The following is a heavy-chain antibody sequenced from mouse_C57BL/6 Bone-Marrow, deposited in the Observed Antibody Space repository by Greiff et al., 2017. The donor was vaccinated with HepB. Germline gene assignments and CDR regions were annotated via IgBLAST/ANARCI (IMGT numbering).Heavy chain of an antibody. J-gene: IGHJ2*01. V-gene: IGHV1-4*01. CDR3: ARGRYLYYFDY. CDR1: GYTFTSYT. D-gene: IGHD1-1*01. Sequence: QVQLKQSGAELARPGASVKMSCKASGYTFTSYTMHWVKQRPGQGLEWIGYINPSSGYTKYNQKFKDKATLTADKSSSTAYMQLSSLTSEDSAVYYWARGRYLYYFDYWGQGTTLTVSS. CDR2: INPSSGYT.